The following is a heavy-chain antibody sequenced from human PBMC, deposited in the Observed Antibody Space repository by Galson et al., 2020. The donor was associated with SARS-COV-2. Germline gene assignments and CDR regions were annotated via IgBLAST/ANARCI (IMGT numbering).Heavy chain of an antibody. D-gene: IGHD2-8*01. CDR3: ARHTADCSNGICYADYYHGMDV. CDR1: GYRITSYW. CDR2: VFPGDSEN. V-gene: IGHV5-51*01. Sequence: GEYLKISCQASGYRITSYWIGWVRQMPGKGLEWRGIVFPGDSENRHSQAVQGQVTISDAKSISTAYLQWSSLKASDTALYYCARHTADCSNGICYADYYHGMDVWGQGTAVTVS. J-gene: IGHJ6*02.